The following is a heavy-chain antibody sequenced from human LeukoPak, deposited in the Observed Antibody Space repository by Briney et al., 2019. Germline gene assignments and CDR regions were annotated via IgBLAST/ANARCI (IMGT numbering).Heavy chain of an antibody. CDR3: ARAVAGGGGYAPTDY. CDR2: INHSGST. CDR1: GGSFSGYY. Sequence: PSETLSLTCAVYGGSFSGYYWSWIRQPPGKGLEWIGEINHSGSTNYNPSLKSRVTISVDTSKNQFSLKLSSVTAADTAVYYCARAVAGGGGYAPTDYWGQGTLVTVSS. V-gene: IGHV4-34*01. D-gene: IGHD5-12*01. J-gene: IGHJ4*02.